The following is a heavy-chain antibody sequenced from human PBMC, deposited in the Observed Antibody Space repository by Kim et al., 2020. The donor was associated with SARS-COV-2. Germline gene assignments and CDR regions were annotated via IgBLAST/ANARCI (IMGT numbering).Heavy chain of an antibody. D-gene: IGHD4-17*01. V-gene: IGHV3-30*02. CDR3: AKEGAGYGDYELPY. Sequence: ADSVKGRLTISRDNSKNTLYLQMNSRRAEDTAVYYCAKEGAGYGDYELPYWGQGTLVTVSS. J-gene: IGHJ4*02.